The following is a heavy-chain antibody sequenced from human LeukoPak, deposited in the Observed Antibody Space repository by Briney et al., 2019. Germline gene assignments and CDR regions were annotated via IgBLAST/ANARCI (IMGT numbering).Heavy chain of an antibody. Sequence: GGSLRLSCAASGFTFSSYAMTWVRQAPGKGLEWAATVTGSGSATWHADSVKGRFTISRNNSKNTLYLQMNSLRAEDTAVYYCARRYFDSWGQGTLVTVSS. CDR1: GFTFSSYA. CDR3: ARRYFDS. V-gene: IGHV3-23*01. CDR2: VTGSGSAT. J-gene: IGHJ4*02.